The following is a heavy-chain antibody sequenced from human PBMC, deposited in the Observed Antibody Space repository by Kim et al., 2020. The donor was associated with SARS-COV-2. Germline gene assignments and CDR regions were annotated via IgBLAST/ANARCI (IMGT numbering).Heavy chain of an antibody. D-gene: IGHD3-10*01. CDR2: ISYDGRNE. CDR3: ARGNYYESVSLSDYYNGMDV. Sequence: GGSLRLSCAASGLSFDSSAMNWVRQAPGNGLEWVAVISYDGRNEEYADSVKGRFTISRDNSKSRLYLEMNRLRLEDTALYYCARGNYYESVSLSDYYNGMDVWGQGTTVTVSS. CDR1: GLSFDSSA. J-gene: IGHJ6*02. V-gene: IGHV3-30-3*01.